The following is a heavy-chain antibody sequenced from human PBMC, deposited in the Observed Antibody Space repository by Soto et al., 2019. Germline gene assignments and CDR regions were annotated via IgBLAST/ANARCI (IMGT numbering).Heavy chain of an antibody. V-gene: IGHV1-18*01. Sequence: QVQLVQSGAEVKKPGASVTVSCQASGFTFNTYVITWVRQAPGQGLEWLGWISVYHGNTNYAQKVQGKVTMTPDTSTSTAYMELRSLRSGDPAVYYCARGGSGSYRMFDYWGQGTLVTVSS. D-gene: IGHD1-26*01. CDR2: ISVYHGNT. CDR1: GFTFNTYV. J-gene: IGHJ4*02. CDR3: ARGGSGSYRMFDY.